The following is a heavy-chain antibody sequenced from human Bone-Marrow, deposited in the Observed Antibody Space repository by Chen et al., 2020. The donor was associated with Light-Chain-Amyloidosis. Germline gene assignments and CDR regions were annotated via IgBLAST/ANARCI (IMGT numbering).Heavy chain of an antibody. Sequence: EVQLEQSGPEVKKPGESLKISCKGSGYTFPNYWIGWVRQMPGKGLEWMGVIYPDDSEARYSPSFGDQVTISADKSITTAYLQWRSLKASDNAMYYCARRRDGYNFDYWGQGTLVTVSS. V-gene: IGHV5-51*01. CDR2: IYPDDSEA. CDR1: GYTFPNYW. J-gene: IGHJ4*02. D-gene: IGHD5-12*01. CDR3: ARRRDGYNFDY.